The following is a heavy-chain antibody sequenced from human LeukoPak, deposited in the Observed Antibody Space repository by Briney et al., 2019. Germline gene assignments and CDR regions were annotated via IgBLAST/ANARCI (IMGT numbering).Heavy chain of an antibody. J-gene: IGHJ6*02. V-gene: IGHV4-59*01. Sequence: SETLSLTCTVSGGSISSYYWSWIRQPPGKGLEWIGYICYSGSTNYNPSLKSRVTISVDTSKNQFSLKLSSVTAADTAVYYCARCTYYDILTGYFTSYGMDVWGQGTTVTVSS. CDR1: GGSISSYY. CDR2: ICYSGST. CDR3: ARCTYYDILTGYFTSYGMDV. D-gene: IGHD3-9*01.